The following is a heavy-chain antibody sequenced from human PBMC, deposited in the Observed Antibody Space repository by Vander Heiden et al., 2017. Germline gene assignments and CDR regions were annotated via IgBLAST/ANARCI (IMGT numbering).Heavy chain of an antibody. V-gene: IGHV3-74*01. D-gene: IGHD2-2*02. Sequence: EVQLVESGGGLVQPGGSLRLSCAASGLCFSSYWMRWVRQAPGKGLVWVSRIKSDGSRTSYADSVKGRFTISRDNAKNTLYLQMTSLRAEDTAVYYCARYTWVSGYFDLWGRGTLALSPQ. CDR3: ARYTWVSGYFDL. CDR1: GLCFSSYW. CDR2: IKSDGSRT. J-gene: IGHJ2*01.